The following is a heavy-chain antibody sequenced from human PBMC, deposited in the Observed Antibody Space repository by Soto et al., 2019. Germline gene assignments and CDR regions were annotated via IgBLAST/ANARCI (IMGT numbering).Heavy chain of an antibody. CDR3: ARRGYCSGGSCSNNWFDP. CDR2: ISSSSSYI. Sequence: TGGSLRLSCAASGFTFSSYSMNWVRQAPGKELEWVSSISSSSSYIYYADSVKGRFTISRDNAKNSLYLQMNSLRAEDTAVYYCARRGYCSGGSCSNNWFDPWGQGTLVPVSS. J-gene: IGHJ5*02. D-gene: IGHD2-15*01. CDR1: GFTFSSYS. V-gene: IGHV3-21*01.